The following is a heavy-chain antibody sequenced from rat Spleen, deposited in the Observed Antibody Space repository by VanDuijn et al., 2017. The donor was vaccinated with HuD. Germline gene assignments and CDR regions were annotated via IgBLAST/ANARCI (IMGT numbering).Heavy chain of an antibody. D-gene: IGHD1-1*01. CDR1: GFTFSNYG. J-gene: IGHJ2*01. CDR3: TTGWSLL. CDR2: ISNTGGTI. Sequence: EVQLVESGGGLVQPGRSLKLSCAASGFTFSNYGMAWVRQAPTKGLEWVASISNTGGTIYYLDSVNGRFTISRHNTQNTLYLQMDSLRSEDTATYYCTTGWSLLWGQGVMVTVSS. V-gene: IGHV5S13*01.